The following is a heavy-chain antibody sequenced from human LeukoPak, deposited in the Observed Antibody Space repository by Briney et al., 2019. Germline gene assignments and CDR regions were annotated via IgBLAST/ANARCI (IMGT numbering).Heavy chain of an antibody. CDR1: GFTFSSYG. V-gene: IGHV3-30*02. J-gene: IGHJ3*02. D-gene: IGHD1-20*01. CDR2: IRYDGSNK. CDR3: TKVARYNWNDVGIFDAFDI. Sequence: GGSLRLSCGASGFTFSSYGMHWVRQAPGKGLEWVAFIRYDGSNKYYADSVKGRFTISRDNSMNTLYLQMNSLRTEDTAVYYCTKVARYNWNDVGIFDAFDIWGQGTMVTVSS.